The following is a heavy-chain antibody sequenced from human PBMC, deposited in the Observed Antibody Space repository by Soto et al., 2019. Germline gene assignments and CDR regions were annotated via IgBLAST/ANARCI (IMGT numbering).Heavy chain of an antibody. V-gene: IGHV4-59*01. CDR3: AKEANRQGAVVFAY. CDR2: IYKTGST. CDR1: VDSIISYY. D-gene: IGHD6-19*01. J-gene: IGHJ4*02. Sequence: PSATXSLTCTFSVDSIISYYFILLRQPPGKGLEWIGYIYKTGSTNYNPSLESRVSISLDTSKNRFSLKMNSVTDTDTAVYYCAKEANRQGAVVFAYWGKGSMVTV.